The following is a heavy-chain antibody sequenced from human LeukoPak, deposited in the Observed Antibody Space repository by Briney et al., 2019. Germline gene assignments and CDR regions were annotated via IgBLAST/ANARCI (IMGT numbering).Heavy chain of an antibody. CDR3: ARHRFSPLTGYSDFDY. D-gene: IGHD3-9*01. CDR1: GGTFSSYA. V-gene: IGHV1-69*04. CDR2: IIPILGIA. J-gene: IGHJ4*02. Sequence: SVKVSCKASGGTFSSYAISWVRQAPGQGLEWMGRIIPILGIANYAQKFQGRVTITADKSTSTAYMELSSLRSEDTAVYYCARHRFSPLTGYSDFDYWGQGTLVTVSS.